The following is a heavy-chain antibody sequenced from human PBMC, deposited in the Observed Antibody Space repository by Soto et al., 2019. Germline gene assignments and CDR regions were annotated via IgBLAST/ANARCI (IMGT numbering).Heavy chain of an antibody. J-gene: IGHJ6*02. CDR2: ISGSGGST. Sequence: PGGSLRLSCAASGFTFSSYAMSWVRQAPGEGLEWVSAISGSGGSTYYADSVKGRFTISRDNSKNTLYLQMNSLRAEDTAVYYCAKCVRFLEWSRENYYGMDVWGQGTTVTVSS. CDR3: AKCVRFLEWSRENYYGMDV. D-gene: IGHD3-3*01. CDR1: GFTFSSYA. V-gene: IGHV3-23*01.